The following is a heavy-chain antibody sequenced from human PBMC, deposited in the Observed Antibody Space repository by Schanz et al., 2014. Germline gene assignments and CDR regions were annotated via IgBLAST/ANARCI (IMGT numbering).Heavy chain of an antibody. D-gene: IGHD2-15*01. CDR3: ARDRGYCSGGSCLTFDY. J-gene: IGHJ4*02. CDR1: GYTFTSYG. V-gene: IGHV1-18*01. Sequence: QVQLVQSGAEVKKPGASVKVSCKASGYTFTSYGISWVRQAPGQGLEWMGWISAYNGNTKYPQKLQGRVTMTTDTSTSTAYMELRSLRSDDTAVYYCARDRGYCSGGSCLTFDYWGQGTLVTVSS. CDR2: ISAYNGNT.